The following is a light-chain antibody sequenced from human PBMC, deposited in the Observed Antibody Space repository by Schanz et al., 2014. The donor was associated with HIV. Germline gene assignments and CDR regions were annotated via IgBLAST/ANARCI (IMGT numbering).Light chain of an antibody. CDR3: QQANSFPFT. J-gene: IGKJ3*01. CDR2: AAF. V-gene: IGKV1-12*02. CDR1: QGFGTY. Sequence: DIQLTQSPSFLSASVGDSVTITCRASQGFGTYLAWYQQKPGKAPKLLIFAAFSLQGGVPSRFSGSGSGTDFTLTISSLQPEDFATYYCQQANSFPFTFGPGTKVDIK.